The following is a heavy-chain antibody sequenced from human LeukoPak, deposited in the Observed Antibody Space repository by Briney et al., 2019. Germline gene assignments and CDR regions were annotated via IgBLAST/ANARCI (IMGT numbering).Heavy chain of an antibody. Sequence: GGSLRLSCAASGFTVSSNYMSWVRQAPGKGLEWVSVIYSGGSTYYADSVKGRVTISRDNSKNTLYLQMNSLRAEDTAVYYCARTYCSSTSCYDPYYYGMDVWGQGTTVTVSS. CDR3: ARTYCSSTSCYDPYYYGMDV. CDR2: IYSGGST. J-gene: IGHJ6*02. D-gene: IGHD2-2*01. V-gene: IGHV3-53*01. CDR1: GFTVSSNY.